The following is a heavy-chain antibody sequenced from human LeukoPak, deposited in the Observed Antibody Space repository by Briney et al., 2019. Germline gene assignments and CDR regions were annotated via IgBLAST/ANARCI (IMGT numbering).Heavy chain of an antibody. V-gene: IGHV3-53*01. D-gene: IGHD3-10*02. Sequence: GGSLRLSCAASGFTVSSNYMSWVRQAPGKGLEWVSIIYSGGSTFYADSVKGRFTISRDNAKNSLYLQMNSLRAEDTAVYYCAELGITMIGGVWGKGTTVTVSS. J-gene: IGHJ6*04. CDR3: AELGITMIGGV. CDR1: GFTVSSNY. CDR2: IYSGGST.